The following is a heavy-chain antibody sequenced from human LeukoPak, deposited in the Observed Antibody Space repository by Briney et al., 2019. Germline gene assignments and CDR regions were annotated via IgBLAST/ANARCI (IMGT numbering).Heavy chain of an antibody. CDR1: GFTFSSYA. D-gene: IGHD2-2*01. CDR3: AKDGAPDIVVVPAAPYYYYGMDV. J-gene: IGHJ6*02. V-gene: IGHV3-23*01. Sequence: GGSLRLSCAAPGFTFSSYAMSWVRQAPGKGLEWVSAISGSGGSTYYADSVKGRFTISRDNSKNTLYLQMNSLRAEDTAVYYCAKDGAPDIVVVPAAPYYYYGMDVWGQGTTVTVSS. CDR2: ISGSGGST.